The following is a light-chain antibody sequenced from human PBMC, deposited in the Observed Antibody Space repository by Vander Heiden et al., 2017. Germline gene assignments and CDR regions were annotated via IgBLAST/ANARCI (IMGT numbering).Light chain of an antibody. CDR3: QQGNNWPLT. CDR2: DAS. J-gene: IGKJ4*01. CDR1: QSVGRY. Sequence: IVLTQSLVTLSLSPGERATLSCRASQSVGRYLAWYQHRHGQPPRLLIYDASKRATGIPARFSGSGSGTDFTLTISSLETEDFAVYYCQQGNNWPLTFGGGTKVEIK. V-gene: IGKV3-11*01.